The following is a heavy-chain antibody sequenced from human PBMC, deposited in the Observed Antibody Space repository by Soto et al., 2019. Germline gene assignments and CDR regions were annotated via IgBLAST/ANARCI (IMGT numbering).Heavy chain of an antibody. CDR2: INSDGSST. Sequence: GGSLRLSCAASGFTFSSYWMHWVRQAPAKGLVWVSRINSDGSSTSYADSVKGRFTISRDNAKNTLYLQMNSLRAEDTAVYYCAQPVRVNWFDPWGQGTLVTVSS. J-gene: IGHJ5*02. CDR1: GFTFSSYW. V-gene: IGHV3-74*01. CDR3: AQPVRVNWFDP. D-gene: IGHD2-2*01.